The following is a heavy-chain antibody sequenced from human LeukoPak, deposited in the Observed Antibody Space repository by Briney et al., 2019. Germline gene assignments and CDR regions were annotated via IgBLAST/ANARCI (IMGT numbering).Heavy chain of an antibody. D-gene: IGHD4-17*01. J-gene: IGHJ4*02. V-gene: IGHV4-31*03. CDR2: IYYSGST. CDR1: GGSISSGGYY. CDR3: XGYTVTTNFDY. Sequence: SETLSLTCTVSGGSISSGGYYWSWIRQHPGKGLEWIGYIYYSGSTYYNPSLKSRVTISVDTSKNQFSLKLSTVTAADTAVYXXXGYTVTTNFDYWGQGTLVTVSS.